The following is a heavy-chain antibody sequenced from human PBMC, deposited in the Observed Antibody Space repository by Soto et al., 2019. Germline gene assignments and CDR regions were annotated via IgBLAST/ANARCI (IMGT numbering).Heavy chain of an antibody. CDR2: IYESGIT. V-gene: IGHV4-4*02. Sequence: QVQLQESGPGLMKPSGTLSLTCAVSGHSMNSWWSWVRQPPGKGLEWIGEIYESGITYYNPSLQSRGTISLDKSRNQFSLRLTSVTAADTAFYYCARTVTYYIGDWGQGTLVTVSS. CDR3: ARTVTYYIGD. CDR1: GHSMNSW. J-gene: IGHJ4*02. D-gene: IGHD2-21*02.